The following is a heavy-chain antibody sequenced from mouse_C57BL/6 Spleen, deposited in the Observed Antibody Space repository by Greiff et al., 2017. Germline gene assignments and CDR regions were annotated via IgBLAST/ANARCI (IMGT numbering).Heavy chain of an antibody. CDR3: ARGELGRGAFDY. D-gene: IGHD4-1*01. CDR1: GYTFTSYW. CDR2: IYPGSGST. J-gene: IGHJ2*01. Sequence: QVQLQQPGAELVKPGASVKMSCKASGYTFTSYWITWVKQRPGQGLEWIGDIYPGSGSTNYNEKFKSKATLTVDTSSSTAYMQLSSLTSEDSAVYYCARGELGRGAFDYWGKGTTLTVSS. V-gene: IGHV1-55*01.